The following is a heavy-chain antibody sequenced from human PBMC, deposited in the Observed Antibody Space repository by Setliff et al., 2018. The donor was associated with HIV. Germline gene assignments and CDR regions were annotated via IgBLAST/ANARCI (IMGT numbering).Heavy chain of an antibody. J-gene: IGHJ4*02. CDR1: GGSISSSSYY. V-gene: IGHV4-39*01. CDR3: ARIFGFTTASYARGNDY. Sequence: PSETLSLTCTVSGGSISSSSYYWGWIRQPPGKGLEWIGTVHYTGTTYYNSSLESRVTISVDTSRNQFSLKLYSVTAADTAVYYCARIFGFTTASYARGNDYWGRGTLVTVSS. D-gene: IGHD3-16*01. CDR2: VHYTGTT.